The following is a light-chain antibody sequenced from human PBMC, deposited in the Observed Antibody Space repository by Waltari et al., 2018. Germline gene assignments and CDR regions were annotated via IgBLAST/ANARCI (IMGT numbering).Light chain of an antibody. V-gene: IGKV3-20*01. CDR2: GAS. CDR3: QQYGSSVMYT. CDR1: QSITKKY. Sequence: VLTQSPGTLSLSPGERATLPCRASQSITKKYFAWYQQKPGQAPRLLIYGASSRAAGVPDRFSGSGSGTDFTLTINRLEPEDFAVYYCQQYGSSVMYTFGQGTKLEIK. J-gene: IGKJ2*01.